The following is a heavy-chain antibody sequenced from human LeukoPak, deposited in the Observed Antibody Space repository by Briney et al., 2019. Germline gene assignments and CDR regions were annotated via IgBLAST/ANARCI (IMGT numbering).Heavy chain of an antibody. V-gene: IGHV3-23*01. J-gene: IGHJ4*02. CDR2: ISGSGAST. CDR3: ASQARLGYSTGWPPSPPDF. D-gene: IGHD6-19*01. CDR1: GFTFSNYA. Sequence: GGSLRLSCAASGFTFSNYAMSWVRQAPGKGLEWVSGISGSGASTYYADSVKGRFTISRDKSKNTLYLKMDSLRAEDTAIYYCASQARLGYSTGWPPSPPDFWGQGTLVTVSS.